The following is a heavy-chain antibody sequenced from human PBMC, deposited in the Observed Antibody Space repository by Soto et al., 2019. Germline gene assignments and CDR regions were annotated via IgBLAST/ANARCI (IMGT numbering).Heavy chain of an antibody. V-gene: IGHV4-31*03. J-gene: IGHJ4*02. CDR1: GGSISSGGYY. CDR3: ARRRSGEEYFDY. Sequence: SETLSLTCTVSGGSISSGGYYWSWIRQHPGKGLEWIGYIYYSGSTYYNPSLKSRVTISVDTSKNQFSLKLSSVTAADTAVYYCARRRSGEEYFDYWGQGTLVTVSS. D-gene: IGHD3-16*01. CDR2: IYYSGST.